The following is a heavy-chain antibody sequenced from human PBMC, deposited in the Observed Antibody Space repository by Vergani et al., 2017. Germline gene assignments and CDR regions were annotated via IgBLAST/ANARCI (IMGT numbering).Heavy chain of an antibody. Sequence: EVQLVESGGGLVQPGGSLRLSCAASGFTVSSNYMSWVRQAPGKGLEWVSVIYSGGSTYYADSVKGRFTISRHNSKNTLYLQMNSLRAEDTAVYYCARDRVDIVATTTYYYSDYGMDVWGQXP. D-gene: IGHD5-12*01. CDR2: IYSGGST. CDR3: ARDRVDIVATTTYYYSDYGMDV. J-gene: IGHJ6*02. V-gene: IGHV3-53*04. CDR1: GFTVSSNY.